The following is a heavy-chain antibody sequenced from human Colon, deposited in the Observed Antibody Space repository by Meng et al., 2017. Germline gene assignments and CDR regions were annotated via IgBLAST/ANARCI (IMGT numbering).Heavy chain of an antibody. CDR1: GGSISTSGYY. CDR3: VRSSAWVRTGFDP. D-gene: IGHD3-22*01. Sequence: QPQLPASGPGLVQPSEALSLTVRVSGGSISTSGYYWGWIRQPPGKGLEWIGSIGHSGFTYYTPSVKSRVTVSIDTSKSQFSLKLTSVTAADTAVYFCVRSSAWVRTGFDPWGQGTLVTVSS. V-gene: IGHV4-39*01. J-gene: IGHJ5*02. CDR2: IGHSGFT.